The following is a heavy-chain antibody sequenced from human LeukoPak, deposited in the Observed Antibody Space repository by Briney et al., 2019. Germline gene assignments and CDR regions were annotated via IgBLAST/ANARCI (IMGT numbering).Heavy chain of an antibody. D-gene: IGHD4-17*01. CDR3: ARLPYGEYFDY. CDR2: IYSGGST. Sequence: PGGSLRLSCAASGFTVSSNYMSWVRQAPGKGLEWVSVIYSGGSTYYADSVKGRFTISRDNSKNTLYLQMNSLRAEDTAVYYCARLPYGEYFDYWGQGTLVTVSS. V-gene: IGHV3-53*01. CDR1: GFTVSSNY. J-gene: IGHJ4*02.